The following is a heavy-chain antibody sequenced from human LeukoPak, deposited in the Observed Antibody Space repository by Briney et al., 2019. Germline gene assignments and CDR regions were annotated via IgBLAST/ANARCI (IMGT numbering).Heavy chain of an antibody. CDR1: GFTFEDHV. V-gene: IGHV3-9*01. CDR3: AKDLGGSATTV. D-gene: IGHD2-2*01. Sequence: PGRSLRLSCAASGFTFEDHVMHWVRQAPGKGLEWVSSISWSGDRMGYAEAVKGRFTISRDNAKNSLFLQMNSLRVEDTALYYCAKDLGGSATTVWGQGTLVTVSS. J-gene: IGHJ4*02. CDR2: ISWSGDRM.